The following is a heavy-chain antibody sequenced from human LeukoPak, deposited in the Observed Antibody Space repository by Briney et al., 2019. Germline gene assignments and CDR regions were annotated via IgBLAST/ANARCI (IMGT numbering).Heavy chain of an antibody. CDR3: AKSGTVVPGIFDY. CDR1: GFTFSSYW. D-gene: IGHD2-2*01. J-gene: IGHJ4*02. V-gene: IGHV3-7*03. Sequence: PGGSLRLSCAASGFTFSSYWMSWVRQAPGKGLEWVANIKQDGSEKYYVDSVKGRFTISRDNAKNSLYLQMNSLRAEDTALYYCAKSGTVVPGIFDYWGQGTLVTVSS. CDR2: IKQDGSEK.